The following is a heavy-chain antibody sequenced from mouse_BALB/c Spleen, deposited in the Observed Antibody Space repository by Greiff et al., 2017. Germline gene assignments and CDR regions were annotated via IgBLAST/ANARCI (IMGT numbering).Heavy chain of an antibody. CDR1: GYTFSSYW. CDR2: ILPGSGST. V-gene: IGHV1-9*01. Sequence: VKLQESGAELMKPGASVKISCKATGYTFSSYWIEWVKQRPGHGLEWIGEILPGSGSTNYNEKFKGKATFTADTSSNTAYMQLSSLTSEDSAVYYCARAYGNYVGGFAYWGQGTLVTVSA. J-gene: IGHJ3*01. CDR3: ARAYGNYVGGFAY. D-gene: IGHD2-10*02.